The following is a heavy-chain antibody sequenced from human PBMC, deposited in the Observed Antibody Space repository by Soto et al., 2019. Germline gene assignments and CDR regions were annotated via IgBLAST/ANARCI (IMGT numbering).Heavy chain of an antibody. CDR3: ARRGLLWFGELSPFDYDYGMDV. D-gene: IGHD3-10*01. CDR1: GYTFTSYD. V-gene: IGHV1-8*01. J-gene: IGHJ6*02. CDR2: MNPNSGNT. Sequence: ASVKVSCKASGYTFTSYDINWVREATGQGLEWMGWMNPNSGNTGYAQKFQGRVTMTRNTSISTAYMELSSLRSEDTAVYYCARRGLLWFGELSPFDYDYGMDVWGQGTGVTVSS.